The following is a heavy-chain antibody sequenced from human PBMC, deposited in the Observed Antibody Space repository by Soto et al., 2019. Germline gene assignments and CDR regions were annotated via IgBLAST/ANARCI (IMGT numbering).Heavy chain of an antibody. CDR3: ASWVGQVHGFGGPFDF. Sequence: QVQLVQSGGEVKKPGASVKVSCKASGYTCTKYDMNWVRQAPGQGLEWMGWINTYSGDTNYAQNLQGRVTMTTDTSTSTVYMELKSLRSDDTAVYYCASWVGQVHGFGGPFDFWGQGTLVTVSS. J-gene: IGHJ4*02. D-gene: IGHD2-15*01. V-gene: IGHV1-18*04. CDR2: INTYSGDT. CDR1: GYTCTKYD.